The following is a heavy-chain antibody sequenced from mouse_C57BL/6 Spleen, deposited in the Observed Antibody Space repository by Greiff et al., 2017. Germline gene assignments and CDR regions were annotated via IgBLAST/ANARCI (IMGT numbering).Heavy chain of an antibody. CDR3: ARDYGSSYWFAY. D-gene: IGHD1-1*01. Sequence: VQLQQSGPELVKPGASVKISCKASGYAFSSSWMHWVKQRPGKGLEWIGRIYPGDGDTNYNGKFKGKATLTADKSSSTAYMQLSSLTSEDSAVYYCARDYGSSYWFAYWGQGTLVTVSA. CDR1: GYAFSSSW. CDR2: IYPGDGDT. J-gene: IGHJ3*01. V-gene: IGHV1-82*01.